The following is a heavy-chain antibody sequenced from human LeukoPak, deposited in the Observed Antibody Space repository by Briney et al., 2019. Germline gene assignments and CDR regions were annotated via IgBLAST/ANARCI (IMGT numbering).Heavy chain of an antibody. D-gene: IGHD6-19*01. CDR2: IKQDESEK. J-gene: IGHJ2*01. Sequence: GGSLRLSCAASGFTFSSYWMSWVRQAPGKGLEWVANIKQDESEKYYVDSVKGRYTISRDNAKNSLYLQMNSLRAEDTAVYYCVRGGTSGWDWCFDLWGRGTLVTVSS. CDR3: VRGGTSGWDWCFDL. CDR1: GFTFSSYW. V-gene: IGHV3-7*01.